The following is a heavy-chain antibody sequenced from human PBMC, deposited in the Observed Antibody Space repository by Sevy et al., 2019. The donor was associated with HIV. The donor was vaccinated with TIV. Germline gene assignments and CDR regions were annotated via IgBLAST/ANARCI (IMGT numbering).Heavy chain of an antibody. Sequence: RGSLRLSCAASGFTFSTYGMHWVRQAPGKGLEWVAFIRFDGTIQYYTDSVKGRLTISRDNSKNTLYLQMNSLRAEDTAVYFCAKVLHIVVVPAAIDYYYGMDVWGQGTTVTVSS. V-gene: IGHV3-30*02. CDR2: IRFDGTIQ. CDR3: AKVLHIVVVPAAIDYYYGMDV. J-gene: IGHJ6*02. CDR1: GFTFSTYG. D-gene: IGHD2-2*01.